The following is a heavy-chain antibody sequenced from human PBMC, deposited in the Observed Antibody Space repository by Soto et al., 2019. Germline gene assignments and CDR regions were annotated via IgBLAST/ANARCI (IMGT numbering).Heavy chain of an antibody. V-gene: IGHV4-39*02. J-gene: IGHJ5*02. CDR2: LYYTGPT. CDR3: ARRLARGVIGWFDP. D-gene: IGHD3-10*01. CDR1: GGSISSGTYY. Sequence: QLQLQESGPGLVKPSETLSLTCTVSGGSISSGTYYWGWIRQPPGKGLEWIGSLYYTGPTYYSPSLKSRVPISVDTSKTHFSLNLTSVTAADTAVYYCARRLARGVIGWFDPWGQGTLVTVSS.